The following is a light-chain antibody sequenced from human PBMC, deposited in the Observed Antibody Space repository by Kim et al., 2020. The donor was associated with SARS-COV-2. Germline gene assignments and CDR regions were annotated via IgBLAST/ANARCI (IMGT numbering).Light chain of an antibody. J-gene: IGKJ4*01. CDR2: AAS. V-gene: IGKV3-20*01. Sequence: SPGERATLSCRASQSVSSSSLAWYQQRPGQAPRLLIFAASSRATGIPDRFSGSGSATDFTLTISRLEPEDFAVYYCQQYVGSPLTFGGGTKVDIK. CDR1: QSVSSSS. CDR3: QQYVGSPLT.